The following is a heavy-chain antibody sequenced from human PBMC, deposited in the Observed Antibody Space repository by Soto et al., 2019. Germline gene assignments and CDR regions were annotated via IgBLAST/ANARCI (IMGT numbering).Heavy chain of an antibody. Sequence: QVQLVQSGAEVKKPGSSVKVSCKASGGTFSSYAISWVRQAPGQGLEWMGGIIPIFGTANYAQKFQGRVTITADKSTGTAYMELSSLRSEDTAVYYCARGYSGYDSYYYYGMDVWGQGTTVTVSS. CDR2: IIPIFGTA. D-gene: IGHD5-12*01. CDR3: ARGYSGYDSYYYYGMDV. J-gene: IGHJ6*02. V-gene: IGHV1-69*06. CDR1: GGTFSSYA.